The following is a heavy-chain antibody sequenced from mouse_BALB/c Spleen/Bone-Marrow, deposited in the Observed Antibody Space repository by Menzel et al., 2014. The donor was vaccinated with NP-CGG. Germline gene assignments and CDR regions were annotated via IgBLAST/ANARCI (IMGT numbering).Heavy chain of an antibody. D-gene: IGHD1-1*01. CDR3: ARHYYGTSYVGYFDY. Sequence: EVKLVESGAELVRPGALVKLSCKASGFNIXDYYMHWVKQRPEQGLEWIGWIDPENGNTIYDPKFQGKASITADTSSNTAYLQLSSLTSEDTAVYYCARHYYGTSYVGYFDYWGQGTTLTVSS. J-gene: IGHJ2*01. CDR2: IDPENGNT. CDR1: GFNIXDYY. V-gene: IGHV14-1*02.